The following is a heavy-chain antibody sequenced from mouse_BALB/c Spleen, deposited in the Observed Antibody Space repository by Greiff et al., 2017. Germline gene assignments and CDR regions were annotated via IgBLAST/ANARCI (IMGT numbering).Heavy chain of an antibody. V-gene: IGHV1-54*01. D-gene: IGHD2-1*01. J-gene: IGHJ4*01. CDR2: INPGSGGT. Sequence: QVQLQQSGAELVRPGTSVKVSCKASGYAFTNYLIEWVKQRPGQGLEGIGVINPGSGGTNYTEKFKGKATLTADNSSSTAYMQISSLTSDDSAVYVCASSGYGNPLALDYWGQGTSVTVSS. CDR3: ASSGYGNPLALDY. CDR1: GYAFTNYL.